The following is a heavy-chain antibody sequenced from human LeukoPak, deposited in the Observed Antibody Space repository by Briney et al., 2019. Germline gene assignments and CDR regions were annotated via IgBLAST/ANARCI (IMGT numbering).Heavy chain of an antibody. V-gene: IGHV5-51*01. J-gene: IGHJ4*02. CDR3: ARLGRLGWLQLDS. CDR1: GYSFTTYW. Sequence: GESLKISCKGSGYSFTTYWIIWVRQLPGKGLGWMGSIYPGDSDTTYSPSFQGQATISVDKSITTAYLQWSSLKASDTAMYYCARLGRLGWLQLDSWGQGTLVTVSS. CDR2: IYPGDSDT. D-gene: IGHD5-24*01.